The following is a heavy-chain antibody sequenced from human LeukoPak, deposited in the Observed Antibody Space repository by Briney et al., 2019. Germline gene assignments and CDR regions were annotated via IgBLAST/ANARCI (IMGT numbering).Heavy chain of an antibody. V-gene: IGHV4-59*07. J-gene: IGHJ4*02. CDR3: ARGLRDSSGYYEYYFDY. D-gene: IGHD3-22*01. CDR2: IYYTGST. CDR1: GDSLSRYY. Sequence: SDTLSLTCTLSGDSLSRYYWSWIRPPPGKGLEWIGYIYYTGSTNYNPSLKSRVTISVDTSKNQFSLKLSSVTAADTAVYYCARGLRDSSGYYEYYFDYWGQGTLVTASS.